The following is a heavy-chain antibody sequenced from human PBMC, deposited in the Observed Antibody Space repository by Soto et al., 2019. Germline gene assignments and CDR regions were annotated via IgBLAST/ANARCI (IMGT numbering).Heavy chain of an antibody. CDR3: ARDVETSGDGLNYFDP. V-gene: IGHV3-23*01. CDR1: GFTFSSYA. CDR2: ISGSGGST. J-gene: IGHJ5*02. Sequence: GGSLRLSCAASGFTFSSYAMSWVRQAPGKGLEWVSAISGSGGSTYYADSLKGRFTISRDNSKNTLYLQMNSLRAEDTAVYYCARDVETSGDGLNYFDPWGQGTLVTVSS. D-gene: IGHD4-4*01.